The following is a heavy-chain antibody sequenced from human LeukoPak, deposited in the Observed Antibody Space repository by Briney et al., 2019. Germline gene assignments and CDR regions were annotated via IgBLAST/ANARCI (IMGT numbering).Heavy chain of an antibody. D-gene: IGHD2-2*02. V-gene: IGHV4-4*07. Sequence: SETLSLTCTVSGGSISSYYWSWIRQPAGKGLEWIGRIYTNGSTNYNPSLKSRVTMSVDTSKNQFSLKLSSVTAADTAVYYCARDPYCSSSSCYTNWFDPWGQGTLVTVSS. J-gene: IGHJ5*02. CDR1: GGSISSYY. CDR3: ARDPYCSSSSCYTNWFDP. CDR2: IYTNGST.